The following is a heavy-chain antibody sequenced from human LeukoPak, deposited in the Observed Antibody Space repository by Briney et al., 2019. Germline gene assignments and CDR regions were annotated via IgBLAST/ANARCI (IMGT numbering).Heavy chain of an antibody. Sequence: SETLSLTCAVYGGSLSGYYWSWIRQPPGKGLEWIGEINHSGSTNYNPSLKSRVTISVDTSKNQFSLKLSSVTAADTAVYYCASGTYYYDSSDYYFYRYYFDYWGQGTLVTVSS. CDR2: INHSGST. CDR1: GGSLSGYY. CDR3: ASGTYYYDSSDYYFYRYYFDY. V-gene: IGHV4-34*01. J-gene: IGHJ4*02. D-gene: IGHD3-22*01.